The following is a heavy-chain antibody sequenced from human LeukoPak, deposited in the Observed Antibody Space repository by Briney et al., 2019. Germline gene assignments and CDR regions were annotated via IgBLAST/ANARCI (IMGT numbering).Heavy chain of an antibody. Sequence: GESLKISCKGFGYSFTSYWIGWVRQMPGKGLEWMGIIYPGDSDTRYSPSFQGQVTISADKSISTAYLQWSSLKASDTAMYYCARRLGYCSGGTCYFDYWGQGTLVTVPS. V-gene: IGHV5-51*01. CDR3: ARRLGYCSGGTCYFDY. CDR2: IYPGDSDT. D-gene: IGHD2-15*01. CDR1: GYSFTSYW. J-gene: IGHJ4*02.